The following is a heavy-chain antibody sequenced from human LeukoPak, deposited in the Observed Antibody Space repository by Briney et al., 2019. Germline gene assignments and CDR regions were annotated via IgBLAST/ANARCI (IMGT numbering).Heavy chain of an antibody. CDR2: IHTSGRT. V-gene: IGHV4-4*08. CDR3: ARATRDKWSLHLYYFDY. CDR1: GGSISGNY. J-gene: IGHJ4*02. Sequence: SETLSLTCTVSGGSISGNYWSWIRQPPGRGLEWIGYIHTSGRTHYNPSLKSRVTLSVDTSKNQFSLNLNSVTPEDTAVYYCARATRDKWSLHLYYFDYWGQGTLVTVSS. D-gene: IGHD1-26*01.